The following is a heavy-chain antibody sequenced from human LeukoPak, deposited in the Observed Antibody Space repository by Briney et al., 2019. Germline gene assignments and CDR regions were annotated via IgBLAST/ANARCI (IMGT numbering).Heavy chain of an antibody. Sequence: ASVKVSCKASGYTFTSYGISWVRQAPGQGLEWMGIINPSGGSTSYAQKFQGRVTMTRDTSTSTVYMELSSLRSEDTAVYYCARDRVGATTTFDYWGQGTLVTVSS. CDR1: GYTFTSYG. D-gene: IGHD1-26*01. J-gene: IGHJ4*02. CDR3: ARDRVGATTTFDY. V-gene: IGHV1-46*01. CDR2: INPSGGST.